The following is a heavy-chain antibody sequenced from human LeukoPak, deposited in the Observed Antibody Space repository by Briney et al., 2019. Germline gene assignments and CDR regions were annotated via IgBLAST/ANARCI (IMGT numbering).Heavy chain of an antibody. D-gene: IGHD3-22*01. Sequence: SETLSLTCTVSGGSINSSSYYWGWIRQPPGKGLEWIGYIYYSGSTSYNPSLKSRVTISVDTSKNQFSLKLSSVTAADTAVYYCARSSEGRYYYDSSGYSYYYYYMDVWGKGTTVTISS. J-gene: IGHJ6*03. V-gene: IGHV4-61*05. CDR3: ARSSEGRYYYDSSGYSYYYYYMDV. CDR2: IYYSGST. CDR1: GGSINSSSYY.